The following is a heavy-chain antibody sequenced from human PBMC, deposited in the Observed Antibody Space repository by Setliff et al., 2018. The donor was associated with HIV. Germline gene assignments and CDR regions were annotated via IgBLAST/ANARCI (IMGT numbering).Heavy chain of an antibody. Sequence: SETLSLTCSVSGGSISSYYWSWIRQPAGKGLEWIGRIYARGGTNYNPSLESRVTRSVDTSMNQFSLKLTSVTAADTAVYYCARVQMAYAAFDVWGQGTMVTVSS. CDR2: IYARGGT. CDR3: ARVQMAYAAFDV. CDR1: GGSISSYY. V-gene: IGHV4-4*07. D-gene: IGHD4-17*01. J-gene: IGHJ3*01.